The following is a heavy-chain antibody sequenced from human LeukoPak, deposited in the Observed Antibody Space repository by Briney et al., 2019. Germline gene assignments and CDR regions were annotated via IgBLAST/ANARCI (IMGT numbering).Heavy chain of an antibody. V-gene: IGHV4-59*01. CDR2: IYYSGST. D-gene: IGHD6-19*01. Sequence: TSETLSLTCSVSGGSISSYYWSWIRQPPGKGLEWIGYIYYSGSTNYNPSLKSRVTISADTSKNQFSLKLSSVTAADTAVYYCARDGRAVAGSDAFDIWGQGTMVTVSS. J-gene: IGHJ3*02. CDR1: GGSISSYY. CDR3: ARDGRAVAGSDAFDI.